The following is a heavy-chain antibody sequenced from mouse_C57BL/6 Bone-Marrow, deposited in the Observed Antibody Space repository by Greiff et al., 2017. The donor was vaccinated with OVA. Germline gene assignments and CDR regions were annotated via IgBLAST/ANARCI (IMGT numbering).Heavy chain of an antibody. V-gene: IGHV3-1*01. Sequence: ESGPGMVKPSQSLSLTCTVTGYSITSGYDWHWIRHFPGNKLEWMGYISYSGSTNYNPSLKSRISITHDTSKNHFFLKLNSVTTEDTATYYCARRDYGSSFAYWGQGTLVTVSA. CDR3: ARRDYGSSFAY. D-gene: IGHD1-1*01. CDR2: ISYSGST. J-gene: IGHJ3*01. CDR1: GYSITSGYD.